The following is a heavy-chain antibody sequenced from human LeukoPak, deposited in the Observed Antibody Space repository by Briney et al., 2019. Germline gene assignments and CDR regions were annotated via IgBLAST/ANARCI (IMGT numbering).Heavy chain of an antibody. CDR2: ISWNSGSI. Sequence: GRSLRLSCAASGFTFGDYAMHWVRQAPGKGLEWVSGISWNSGSIGYADSVKGRFTISRDNAKNSLYLQMNSLRAEDTALYYCAKVRRPLAPIYYYYGMDVWGQGTTVTVSS. CDR1: GFTFGDYA. J-gene: IGHJ6*02. CDR3: AKVRRPLAPIYYYYGMDV. V-gene: IGHV3-9*01. D-gene: IGHD3-3*02.